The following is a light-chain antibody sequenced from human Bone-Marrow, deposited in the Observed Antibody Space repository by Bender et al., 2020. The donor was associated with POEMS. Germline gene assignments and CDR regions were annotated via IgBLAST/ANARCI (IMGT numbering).Light chain of an antibody. Sequence: QSVLTQPPSASGSPGQSVTISCTGTSSDIGRYNYVSWFQQHPGEAPKLLISEVTKRPSGVPARFSGSKSGSTASLTVSGLQAADEADYCCSSYAGNSVIFGGGTKLTVL. CDR2: EVT. J-gene: IGLJ2*01. CDR3: SSYAGNSVI. V-gene: IGLV2-8*01. CDR1: SSDIGRYNY.